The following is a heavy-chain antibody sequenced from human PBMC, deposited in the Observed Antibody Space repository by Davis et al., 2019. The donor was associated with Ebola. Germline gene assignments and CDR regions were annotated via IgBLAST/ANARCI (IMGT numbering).Heavy chain of an antibody. CDR1: GFTFSSYA. D-gene: IGHD2-2*01. J-gene: IGHJ6*02. Sequence: PGGSLRLSCAASGFTFSSYAMSWVRQAPGKGLEWVSAISGSGGSTYYADSVKGRFTISRDNSKNTLYLQMNSLRAEDTAVYYCAKCPDVVVPAVLIGVVASFSYGMDVWGQGTTVTVSS. CDR2: ISGSGGST. V-gene: IGHV3-23*01. CDR3: AKCPDVVVPAVLIGVVASFSYGMDV.